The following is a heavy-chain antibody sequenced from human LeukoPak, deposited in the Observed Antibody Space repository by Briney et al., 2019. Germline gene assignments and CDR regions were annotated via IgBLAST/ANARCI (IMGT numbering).Heavy chain of an antibody. CDR1: GGSISSSSYY. CDR3: ARDSSSDIVVVVAAISNWFDP. V-gene: IGHV4-39*07. J-gene: IGHJ5*02. D-gene: IGHD2-15*01. Sequence: SETLSLTCTVSGGSISSSSYYWGWIRQPPGKGLEWIGRIYYSGSTYYNPSLKSRVTISVDTSKNQFSLKLSSVTAADTAVYYCARDSSSDIVVVVAAISNWFDPWGQGTLVTVSS. CDR2: IYYSGST.